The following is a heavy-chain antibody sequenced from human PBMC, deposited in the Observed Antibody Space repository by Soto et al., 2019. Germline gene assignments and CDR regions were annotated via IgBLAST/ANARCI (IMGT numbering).Heavy chain of an antibody. CDR1: GYSFTSYW. V-gene: IGHV5-51*01. J-gene: IGHJ6*02. CDR3: ARRAFCGGDCTARPQDYYGMDV. D-gene: IGHD2-21*02. Sequence: GESLKISCKGSGYSFTSYWIGWVRQMPGKGLEWVGIMCPRDSDTRYSPSFQGQVTISADKSITTAYLQWSSLKASDTAIYYCARRAFCGGDCTARPQDYYGMDVWGQGTAVTVSS. CDR2: MCPRDSDT.